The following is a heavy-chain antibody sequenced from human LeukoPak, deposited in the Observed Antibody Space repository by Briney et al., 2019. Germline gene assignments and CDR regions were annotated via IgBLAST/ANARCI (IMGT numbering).Heavy chain of an antibody. D-gene: IGHD3-22*01. V-gene: IGHV4-31*03. J-gene: IGHJ4*02. CDR1: GGSISSGGYY. CDR3: ARVGIRGYYYDSSPGPFDY. CDR2: IYYSGST. Sequence: SQTLSLTCTVSGGSISSGGYYWSWIRQHPGKGLEWIGYIYYSGSTYYNPSLKSRVTISVDTSKNQVSLKLSSVTAADTAVYYCARVGIRGYYYDSSPGPFDYWGQGTLVTVSS.